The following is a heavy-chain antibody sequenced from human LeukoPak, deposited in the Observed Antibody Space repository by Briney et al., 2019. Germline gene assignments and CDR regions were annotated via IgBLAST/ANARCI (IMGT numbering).Heavy chain of an antibody. V-gene: IGHV3-23*01. CDR2: ISGSGGST. J-gene: IGHJ4*02. D-gene: IGHD4/OR15-4a*01. Sequence: GGSLRLSCAASGFTFSTSAMSWVRQAPGKGLEWVSAISGSGGSTYYADSVKGRFSVSRDNSKNTLDLQMSSLRAEDTAIYYCTKRLGASWFGSPLDYWGQGTLVTVSS. CDR3: TKRLGASWFGSPLDY. CDR1: GFTFSTSA.